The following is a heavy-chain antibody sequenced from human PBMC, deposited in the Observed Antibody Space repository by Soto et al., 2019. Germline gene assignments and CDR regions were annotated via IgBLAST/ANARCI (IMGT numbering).Heavy chain of an antibody. D-gene: IGHD5-12*01. V-gene: IGHV4-38-2*01. CDR2: IYHSGST. CDR3: ARGGYSGYDRYYFDS. Sequence: PSETLSLTCAVSGYSLSSGYFWGWIRQPPGKGLEWMGSIYHSGSTYYNSSLKSRLSISVDTSKNRFSLHLSSVTAADTAVYYCARGGYSGYDRYYFDSWGQGTLVTVSS. J-gene: IGHJ4*02. CDR1: GYSLSSGYF.